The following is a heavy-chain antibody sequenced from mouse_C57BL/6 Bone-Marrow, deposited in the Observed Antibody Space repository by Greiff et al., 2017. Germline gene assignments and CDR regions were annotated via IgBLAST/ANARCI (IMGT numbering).Heavy chain of an antibody. V-gene: IGHV1-52*01. D-gene: IGHD1-1*01. Sequence: QVQLQQPGAELVRPGSSVKLSCKASGYTFTSYWMHWVKQRPIQGLEWIGNIDPSDSETHYNQKFKDKATLTVDKSSNTAYMQLSSLTSEDSAVYYCARDLYYGRRDWYFDVWGTGTTVTVSS. J-gene: IGHJ1*03. CDR1: GYTFTSYW. CDR3: ARDLYYGRRDWYFDV. CDR2: IDPSDSET.